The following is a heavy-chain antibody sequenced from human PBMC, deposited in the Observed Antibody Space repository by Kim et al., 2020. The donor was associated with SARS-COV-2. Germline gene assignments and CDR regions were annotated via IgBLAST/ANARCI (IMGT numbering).Heavy chain of an antibody. CDR2: ISGSGNYI. J-gene: IGHJ4*01. V-gene: IGHV3-21*01. CDR3: ARDLVVGAASIYYFDF. Sequence: GGSLRLSCAASGFTFIDYSMNWVRQTPGKGLEWVSSISGSGNYIYYADSVKGQFTISRDNAKNSLYLQMYSLRAEDTAVYYCARDLVVGAASIYYFDFWG. CDR1: GFTFIDYS. D-gene: IGHD2-15*01.